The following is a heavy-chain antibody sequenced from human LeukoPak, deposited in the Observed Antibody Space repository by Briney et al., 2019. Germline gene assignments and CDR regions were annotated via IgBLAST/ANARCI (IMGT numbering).Heavy chain of an antibody. Sequence: SQTLSLTCTVSGGSISSGSYYWSWIRQPAGKGLEWIGRIYTSGSTNYNPSLKSRVTISVDTSKNQFSLKLSSVTAADTAVYYCERVRHYGSGGIWDYYFDYWGQGTLVTVSS. V-gene: IGHV4-61*02. CDR1: GGSISSGSYY. CDR2: IYTSGST. D-gene: IGHD3-10*01. J-gene: IGHJ4*02. CDR3: ERVRHYGSGGIWDYYFDY.